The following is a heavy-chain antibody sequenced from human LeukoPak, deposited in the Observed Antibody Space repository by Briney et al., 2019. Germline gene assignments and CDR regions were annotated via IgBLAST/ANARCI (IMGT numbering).Heavy chain of an antibody. V-gene: IGHV4-34*01. CDR3: ARIVQAAACTSVDY. J-gene: IGHJ4*02. D-gene: IGHD6-13*01. Sequence: PAETLTLTCAVYGGSFSGYYWSWIRQPPGKGLEWIGEINHSGSTNYNLSLKSRVTISVDTYKNQISLKLSSVTAADTAVYDCARIVQAAACTSVDYWGQGTLVTVSS. CDR2: INHSGST. CDR1: GGSFSGYY.